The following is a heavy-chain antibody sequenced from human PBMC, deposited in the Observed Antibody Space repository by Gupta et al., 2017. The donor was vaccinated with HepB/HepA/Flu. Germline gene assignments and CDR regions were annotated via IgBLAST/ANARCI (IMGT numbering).Heavy chain of an antibody. J-gene: IGHJ4*02. D-gene: IGHD3-10*01. CDR3: ARAKWEENYGSGSPSDY. V-gene: IGHV1-69-2*01. Sequence: GVQQAPGKGLEWMGLVDPEDGETLYAEKFQGRVTITADTSTDTAYMELTSLRSEDTAVYYCARAKWEENYGSGSPSDYWGQGTLVTVSS. CDR2: VDPEDGET.